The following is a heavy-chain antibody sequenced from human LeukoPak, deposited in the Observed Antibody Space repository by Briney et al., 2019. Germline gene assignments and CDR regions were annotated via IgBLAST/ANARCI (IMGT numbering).Heavy chain of an antibody. Sequence: GGSLRLSCAASGFSFISYGMHWVRQAPGKGLEWVGVISDDGRRKDYANSVKGRFTISRDNSKDTLYLQMNSLRAEDTAVYYCAKRPSDYGDYVSYFDYWGQGTLVTVSS. J-gene: IGHJ4*02. CDR2: ISDDGRRK. CDR1: GFSFISYG. V-gene: IGHV3-30*18. D-gene: IGHD4-17*01. CDR3: AKRPSDYGDYVSYFDY.